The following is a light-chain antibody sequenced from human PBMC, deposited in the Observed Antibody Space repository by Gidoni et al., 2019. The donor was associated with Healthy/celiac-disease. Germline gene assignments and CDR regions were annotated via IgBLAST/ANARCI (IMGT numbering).Light chain of an antibody. J-gene: IGKJ2*01. CDR3: QQYYSFPYT. Sequence: VLWMTQSPSLLSASTGDRVTISCRISQGISSYLAWYQQKPGKAPELLIYAASTFQSGVPSRFSGSGSGTDFTLTISCLQSEDFATYYCQQYYSFPYTFGQGTKLEIK. CDR1: QGISSY. V-gene: IGKV1D-8*01. CDR2: AAS.